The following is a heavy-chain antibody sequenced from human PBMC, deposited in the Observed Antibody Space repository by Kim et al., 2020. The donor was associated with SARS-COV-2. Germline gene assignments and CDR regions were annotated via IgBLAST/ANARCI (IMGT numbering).Heavy chain of an antibody. V-gene: IGHV3-74*01. Sequence: GGSLRLSCAASGFTFRSNWMHWVRQAPGKGPVWVSRINSDGSTTTYADSVKGRFTISRDNAKNTLYLQMNSLRAEDTAVYHCAAVTGTVNWGQGTLVIVS. D-gene: IGHD6-19*01. J-gene: IGHJ4*02. CDR3: AAVTGTVN. CDR2: INSDGSTT. CDR1: GFTFRSNW.